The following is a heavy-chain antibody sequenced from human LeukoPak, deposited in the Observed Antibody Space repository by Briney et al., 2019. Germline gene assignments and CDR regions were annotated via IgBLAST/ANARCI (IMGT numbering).Heavy chain of an antibody. CDR2: ISGSGGAT. CDR3: AKVAVAGTGLFYFDY. CDR1: GFTFNTYG. J-gene: IGHJ4*02. Sequence: GGSLRLSCAASGFTFNTYGMSWVRQAPGKGLEWVSGISGSGGATYYADSVKGRFTISRDNSKNTLYLQMNSLRAEDTAVYYCAKVAVAGTGLFYFDYWGQGTLVTVSS. V-gene: IGHV3-23*01. D-gene: IGHD6-19*01.